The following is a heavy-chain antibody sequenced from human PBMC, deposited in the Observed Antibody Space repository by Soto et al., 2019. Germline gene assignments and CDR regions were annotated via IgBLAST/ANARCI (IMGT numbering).Heavy chain of an antibody. CDR2: IFYSGST. Sequence: SETLSLTCTVSGGSISSSSDYWGWIRQPPGKGLEWIGSIFYSGSTYYNPSLKSRVTISVDTSKNQFSLKLSSVTAADTAVYYCARHLTYCSAGSCYSDFPYYGMDVWGQGTTVTVSS. CDR3: ARHLTYCSAGSCYSDFPYYGMDV. D-gene: IGHD2-15*01. V-gene: IGHV4-39*01. J-gene: IGHJ6*02. CDR1: GGSISSSSDY.